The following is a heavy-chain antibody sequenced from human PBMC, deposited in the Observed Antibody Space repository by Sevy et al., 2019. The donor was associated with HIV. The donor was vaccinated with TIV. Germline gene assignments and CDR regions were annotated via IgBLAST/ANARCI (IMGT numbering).Heavy chain of an antibody. CDR3: ARTKDYYESSGDPFDY. V-gene: IGHV1-24*01. CDR1: GYTLSQLS. Sequence: ASVKVSCKVSGYTLSQLSMHWVRLAPGKGLEWMGSFDPEDDETIYAQKFQDRVTMTEDTSTNTAYMELSSLRSEDTAVYYCARTKDYYESSGDPFDYWGQGTLVTVSS. J-gene: IGHJ4*02. D-gene: IGHD3-22*01. CDR2: FDPEDDET.